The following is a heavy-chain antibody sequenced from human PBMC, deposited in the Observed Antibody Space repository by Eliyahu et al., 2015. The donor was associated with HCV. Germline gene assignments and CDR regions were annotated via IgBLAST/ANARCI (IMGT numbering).Heavy chain of an antibody. D-gene: IGHD6-19*01. CDR1: GGSITTYY. V-gene: IGHV4-59*01. J-gene: IGHJ5*02. CDR3: ASGGGGIAVTGTGGWFDP. CDR2: IHYSGST. Sequence: SLTCTVSGGSITTYYWSWIGQPPGKGLEWIGYIHYSGSTNYNPSLKSRVTISVDTSKNQFSLTLTSVTAADTAMYYCASGGGGIAVTGTGGWFDPWGQGTLVTVSS.